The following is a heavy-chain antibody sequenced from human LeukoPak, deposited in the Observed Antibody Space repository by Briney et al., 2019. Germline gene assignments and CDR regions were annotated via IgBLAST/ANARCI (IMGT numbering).Heavy chain of an antibody. J-gene: IGHJ5*02. CDR3: ARDKWRVRQQLVNWFDP. D-gene: IGHD6-13*01. CDR2: ISSSSSYI. Sequence: GGSLRLSCAASGFTFSSYSMNWVRQAPGKGLEWVSSISSSSSYIYYADSVKGRFTISRDNAKNSLYLQMNSLRAEDTAVYYCARDKWRVRQQLVNWFDPWGQGTLVTVSS. CDR1: GFTFSSYS. V-gene: IGHV3-21*01.